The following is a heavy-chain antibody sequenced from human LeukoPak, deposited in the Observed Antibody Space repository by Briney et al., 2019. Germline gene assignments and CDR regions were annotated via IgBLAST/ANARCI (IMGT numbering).Heavy chain of an antibody. Sequence: PGRSLRLSCAASGFIFSNSAMHWVRQAPGKGLEWVAVISYDGSNKYYADSVKGRFTISRDNSKNTLDLQMNSLRAEDTAVYYCARGLSSRASYHVHWGQGTLVTVSS. CDR1: GFIFSNSA. CDR2: ISYDGSNK. D-gene: IGHD1-26*01. V-gene: IGHV3-30*03. CDR3: ARGLSSRASYHVH. J-gene: IGHJ4*02.